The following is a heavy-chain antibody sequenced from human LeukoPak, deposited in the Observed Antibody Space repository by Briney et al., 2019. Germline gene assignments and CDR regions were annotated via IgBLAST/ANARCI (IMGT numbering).Heavy chain of an antibody. CDR1: GCSISSGGYY. CDR2: IYYSGST. Sequence: SETLSLTCTVSGCSISSGGYYWSWIRQPPEKGLEWIGYIYYSGSTYYNPSLKSRVTISVDTSKNQFSLKLSSVTAADTAVYYCARSSPPDSSGYYLAYNWFDPWGQGTLVTVSS. CDR3: ARSSPPDSSGYYLAYNWFDP. J-gene: IGHJ5*02. D-gene: IGHD3-22*01. V-gene: IGHV4-31*03.